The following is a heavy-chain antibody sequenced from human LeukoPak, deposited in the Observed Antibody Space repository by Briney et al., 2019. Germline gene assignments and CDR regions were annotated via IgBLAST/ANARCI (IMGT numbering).Heavy chain of an antibody. Sequence: GGSLRLSCAASGFTFSSYNMNWVRQAPGKGLEWVSSITSTGSYTFYADSVKGRFTISRDNAKNTLYLQMSSLRAEDTAVYYCARDFLHLGGWGQGTMVTVSS. J-gene: IGHJ3*01. V-gene: IGHV3-21*01. D-gene: IGHD3-16*01. CDR3: ARDFLHLGG. CDR1: GFTFSSYN. CDR2: ITSTGSYT.